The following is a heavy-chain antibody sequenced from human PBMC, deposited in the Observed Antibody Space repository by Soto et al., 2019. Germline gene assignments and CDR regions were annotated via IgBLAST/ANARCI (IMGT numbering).Heavy chain of an antibody. D-gene: IGHD2-15*01. CDR2: INAGNGNT. CDR3: ARAVRCSGGSCFPNWFDP. J-gene: IGHJ5*02. V-gene: IGHV1-3*01. CDR1: GYTFTSYA. Sequence: QVQLVQSGAEVKKPGASVKVSCKASGYTFTSYAMHWVRQAPGQRLEWMGWINAGNGNTKYSQKFQGRVTMTRATSASTAYMELSSLRSEDTAVYYCARAVRCSGGSCFPNWFDPWGQGTLVTVSS.